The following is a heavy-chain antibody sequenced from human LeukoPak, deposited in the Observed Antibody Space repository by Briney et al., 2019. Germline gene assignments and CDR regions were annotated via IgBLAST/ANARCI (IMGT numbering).Heavy chain of an antibody. Sequence: ASVKVSCKASGGTFSNYAISWVRQAPGQGVEWMGRIIPIFGIANYAQKFQGRVTITADKSTTTAYMDLSSLRSEDTAVYYCARMPYYYDSSGYSTTPYFDYWGQGTLVTVSS. D-gene: IGHD3-22*01. V-gene: IGHV1-69*10. CDR1: GGTFSNYA. J-gene: IGHJ4*02. CDR3: ARMPYYYDSSGYSTTPYFDY. CDR2: IIPIFGIA.